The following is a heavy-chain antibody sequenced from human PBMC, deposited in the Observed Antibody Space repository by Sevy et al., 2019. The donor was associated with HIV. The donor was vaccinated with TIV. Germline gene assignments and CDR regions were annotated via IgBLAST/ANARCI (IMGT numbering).Heavy chain of an antibody. CDR1: GFTLSSFW. J-gene: IGHJ3*02. CDR2: IKEDGSDK. CDR3: ARDKNHYDRSVYYDAFDI. V-gene: IGHV3-7*03. Sequence: GGSLRLSCAASGFTLSSFWMTWVRQAPGKGLEWVANIKEDGSDKNYLDSVKGRFTISRNNANNSLYLQMNSLRAEDTAVYYCARDKNHYDRSVYYDAFDIWGQGKMGTGSS. D-gene: IGHD3-22*01.